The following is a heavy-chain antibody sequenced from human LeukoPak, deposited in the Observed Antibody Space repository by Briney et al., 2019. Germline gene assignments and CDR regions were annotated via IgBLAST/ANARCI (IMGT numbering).Heavy chain of an antibody. J-gene: IGHJ6*03. V-gene: IGHV4-39*07. CDR3: ARVMGDLASLYHMDV. CDR2: IYYSGST. D-gene: IGHD3-16*01. Sequence: SETLSLTCTVSGGSISSSSYYWGWIRQPPGKGLEWIGNIYYSGSTYYNPSLSSRVTISVDTSKNQFSLKLSSVTAADTAVYYCARVMGDLASLYHMDVWGKGTTVTVSS. CDR1: GGSISSSSYY.